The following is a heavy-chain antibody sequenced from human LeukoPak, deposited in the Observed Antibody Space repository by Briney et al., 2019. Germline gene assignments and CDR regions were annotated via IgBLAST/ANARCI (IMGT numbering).Heavy chain of an antibody. CDR3: ARGRIQLWSYYYYYMDV. CDR1: GFTFSSYE. D-gene: IGHD5-18*01. CDR2: ISSSGSTI. J-gene: IGHJ6*03. Sequence: GGSLRLSCAASGFTFSSYEMNWVRQAPGKGLEWVSYISSSGSTIYYADSVKGRFTISRDNAENSLYLQMDSLRAEDTAVYYCARGRIQLWSYYYYYMDVWGKGTTVTVSS. V-gene: IGHV3-48*03.